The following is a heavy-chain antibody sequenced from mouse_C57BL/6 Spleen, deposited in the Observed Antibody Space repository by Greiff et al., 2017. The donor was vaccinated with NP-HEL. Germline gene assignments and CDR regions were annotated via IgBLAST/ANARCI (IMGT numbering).Heavy chain of an antibody. V-gene: IGHV5-17*01. CDR3: ARVYYGSSWYFDV. D-gene: IGHD1-1*01. CDR2: ISSGSSTI. CDR1: GFTFSDYG. Sequence: DVKLVESGGGLVKPGGSLKLSCAASGFTFSDYGMHWVRQAPEKGLEWVAYISSGSSTIYYADTVKGRFTISRDNAKNTLFLQMTSLRSEDTAMYYCARVYYGSSWYFDVWGTGTTVTVSS. J-gene: IGHJ1*03.